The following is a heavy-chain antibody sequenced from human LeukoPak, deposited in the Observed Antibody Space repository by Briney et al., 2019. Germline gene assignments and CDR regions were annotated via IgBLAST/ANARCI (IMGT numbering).Heavy chain of an antibody. CDR1: GFRFSDCE. CDR2: IGRNGLSI. J-gene: IGHJ4*02. Sequence: QPGGSLRLSCVASGFRFSDCEMNWVRQAPGKGLEWVSYIGRNGLSIYYADSVRGRFTISRDNAKNSLYLQMNSLRVDDTAFYYCGRVSPFDFWGQGILVTVSS. CDR3: GRVSPFDF. V-gene: IGHV3-48*03.